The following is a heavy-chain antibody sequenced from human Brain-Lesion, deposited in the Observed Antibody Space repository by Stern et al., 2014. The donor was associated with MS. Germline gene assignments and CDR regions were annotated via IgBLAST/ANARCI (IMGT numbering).Heavy chain of an antibody. J-gene: IGHJ5*02. D-gene: IGHD2-15*01. Sequence: QVQLQESGPGLVKPSETLSLTCTVAGGSVSSTSYAWAWIRQPPGKGLEWIGTIFYSGNPYYIPPLKSRLPISLDPSKNQFSRRLRSVTAADTAVYYCAGEEDIRYCSGGSCTGNWFDPWGQGTLVTVSS. CDR2: IFYSGNP. V-gene: IGHV4-39*01. CDR1: GGSVSSTSYA. CDR3: AGEEDIRYCSGGSCTGNWFDP.